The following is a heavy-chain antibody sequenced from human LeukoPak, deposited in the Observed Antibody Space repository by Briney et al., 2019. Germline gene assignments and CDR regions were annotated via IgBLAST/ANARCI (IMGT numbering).Heavy chain of an antibody. CDR3: ARTTYYYDSSGYYRGFDP. V-gene: IGHV1-46*01. CDR1: GYTFTSYD. D-gene: IGHD3-22*01. J-gene: IGHJ5*02. Sequence: ASVKVSCKASGYTFTSYDINWVRQATGQGLEWMGMINPSGGSTNYAQKFQGRVTMTRDMSTRTVYMDLSSLRSEDTAVYYCARTTYYYDSSGYYRGFDPWGQGTLVIVSS. CDR2: INPSGGST.